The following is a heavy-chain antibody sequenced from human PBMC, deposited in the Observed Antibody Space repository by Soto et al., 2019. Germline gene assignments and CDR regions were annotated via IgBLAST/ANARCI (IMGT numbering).Heavy chain of an antibody. D-gene: IGHD1-26*01. J-gene: IGHJ4*02. Sequence: SLRLSCAASGFTFDDYAMHWVRQAPGKGLEWVSGISWNSGSIGCADSVKGRFTISRDNAKNSLYLQMNSLRAEDTALYYCATDRSGGSYYNFDYWGQGTLVTVSS. V-gene: IGHV3-9*01. CDR3: ATDRSGGSYYNFDY. CDR1: GFTFDDYA. CDR2: ISWNSGSI.